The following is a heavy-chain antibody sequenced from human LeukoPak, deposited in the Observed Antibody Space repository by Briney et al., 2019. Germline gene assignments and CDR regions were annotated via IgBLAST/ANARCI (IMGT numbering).Heavy chain of an antibody. CDR1: GFTFDDYA. J-gene: IGHJ4*02. CDR3: AKGTTMVRGVPFDY. CDR2: ISWSSGSI. D-gene: IGHD3-10*01. Sequence: GGSLRLSCAASGFTFDDYAMHWVRQAPGKGLEWVSGISWSSGSIGYADSVKGRFTISRDNAKNSLYLQMNSLRAEDTALYYCAKGTTMVRGVPFDYWGQGPRSPSPQ. V-gene: IGHV3-9*01.